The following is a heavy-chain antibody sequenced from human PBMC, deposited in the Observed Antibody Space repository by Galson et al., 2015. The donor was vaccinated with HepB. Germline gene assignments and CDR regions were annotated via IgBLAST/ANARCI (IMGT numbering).Heavy chain of an antibody. D-gene: IGHD2-15*01. J-gene: IGHJ5*02. CDR3: ARVGCSGDSCKQKSLSYNWFDP. V-gene: IGHV1-3*01. CDR1: GYTFTSYA. Sequence: SVKVSCKASGYTFTSYAMHWVRQAPGQRLEWMGWINAGNGNTKYSQKFQGRVTITRDTSASTAYMELSSLRSEDTAVYYCARVGCSGDSCKQKSLSYNWFDPWGQGTLVTVSS. CDR2: INAGNGNT.